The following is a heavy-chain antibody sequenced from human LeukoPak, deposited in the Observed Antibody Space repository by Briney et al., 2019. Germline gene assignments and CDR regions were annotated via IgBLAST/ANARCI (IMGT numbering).Heavy chain of an antibody. D-gene: IGHD6-13*01. CDR2: IVVDSGNT. J-gene: IGHJ5*02. CDR1: GFTFTSSA. Sequence: GTSVKVSCKASGFTFTSSAMQWVRQARGQRLEWMGWIVVDSGNTNYAQKFQERVTITRDMSTSTAYMELSSLRSEDTAVYYCARGTHTAGTGDWFDPWGQGTLVTVSS. CDR3: ARGTHTAGTGDWFDP. V-gene: IGHV1-58*02.